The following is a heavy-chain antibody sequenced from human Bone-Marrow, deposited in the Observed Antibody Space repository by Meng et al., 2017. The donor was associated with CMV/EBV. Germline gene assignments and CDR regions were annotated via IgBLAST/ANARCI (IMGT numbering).Heavy chain of an antibody. Sequence: QVQLVRSGAEVKTPGSSVKVSCKASGGTSNTYAITWVRQAPGQGLEWMGRIIPVLGIAIYAQKFQGRVIITADKFTSTAYMELSSLRSEDTAMYYCTRNGFPEGGYYFDYWGQGTLVTVSS. J-gene: IGHJ4*02. V-gene: IGHV1-69*02. D-gene: IGHD2-15*01. CDR1: GGTSNTYA. CDR2: IIPVLGIA. CDR3: TRNGFPEGGYYFDY.